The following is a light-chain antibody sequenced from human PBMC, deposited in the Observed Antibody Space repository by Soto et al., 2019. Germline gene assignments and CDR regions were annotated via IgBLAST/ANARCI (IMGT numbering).Light chain of an antibody. CDR3: QHSKNLPPFT. CDR1: EDIRTS. J-gene: IGKJ3*01. V-gene: IGKV1-33*01. Sequence: DIQMTQSPSSLSASVGARVSITCQASEDIRTSLSWFQHKPGRAPKLLIYGASYLETGVPSRFRGSGSGSDFTLTISSLQPEDIATYYCQHSKNLPPFTFGPGTIVDIK. CDR2: GAS.